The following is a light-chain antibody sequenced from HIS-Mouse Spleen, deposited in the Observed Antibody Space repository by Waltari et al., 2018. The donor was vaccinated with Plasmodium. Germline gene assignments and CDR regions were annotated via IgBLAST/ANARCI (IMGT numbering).Light chain of an antibody. V-gene: IGKV1-39*01. CDR2: AAS. CDR3: RQSYSTWT. Sequence: DIQMTQSPSSLSASVGDRVTITCRASQSISSYLNWYQQKPGKAPKLLIYAASSLQSAVPSRFSGSGSETDFTLTISSLQPEDFATYYCRQSYSTWTFGQGTNVEIK. CDR1: QSISSY. J-gene: IGKJ1*01.